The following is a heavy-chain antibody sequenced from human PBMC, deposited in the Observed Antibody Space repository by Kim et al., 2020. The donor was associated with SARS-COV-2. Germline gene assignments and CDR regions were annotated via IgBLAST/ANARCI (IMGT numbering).Heavy chain of an antibody. Sequence: GGSLILSCAASGFTFRGYAMSWARQAPGKGLEWVSTISDSGFRTHYTDSVKGRFTISRDNSKITLFLQMNSLRVEDTAVYYCDASDYGGQGSLVTVSS. CDR1: GFTFRGYA. CDR2: ISDSGFRT. V-gene: IGHV3-23*01. CDR3: DASDY. J-gene: IGHJ4*02.